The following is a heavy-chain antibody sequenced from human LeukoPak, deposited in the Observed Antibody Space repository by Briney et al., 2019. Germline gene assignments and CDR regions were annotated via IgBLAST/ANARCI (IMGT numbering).Heavy chain of an antibody. Sequence: NASQTLSLTCTVSGGSISSGSYYWSWIRQPAGKGLEWIGRIYTSGSTNYNPSLKSRVTISVDTSKNQFSLKLSSVTAADTAVYYCAREGYYDFPEYWGQGTLVTVSS. CDR1: GGSISSGSYY. V-gene: IGHV4-61*02. CDR2: IYTSGST. J-gene: IGHJ4*02. D-gene: IGHD3-3*01. CDR3: AREGYYDFPEY.